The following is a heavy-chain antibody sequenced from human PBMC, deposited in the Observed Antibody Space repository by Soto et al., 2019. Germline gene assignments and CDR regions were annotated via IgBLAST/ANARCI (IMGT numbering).Heavy chain of an antibody. J-gene: IGHJ4*02. D-gene: IGHD1-7*01. CDR3: ASFTNYLLTFDY. CDR1: VGSTISTGYY. V-gene: IGHV4-39*01. Sequence: QLQLQESGPGLVKSSETLSLTCTVSVGSTISTGYYWAWIRQPPGKELEWIGSIYYSGKTYYTSSLKGRVTMSIDTSKGQFSLKLTSVTAGDTAVYYCASFTNYLLTFDYWSRGTLVTVSS. CDR2: IYYSGKT.